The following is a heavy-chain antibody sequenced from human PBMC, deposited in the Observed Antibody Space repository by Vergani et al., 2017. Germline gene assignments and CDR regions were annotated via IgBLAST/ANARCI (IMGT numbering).Heavy chain of an antibody. CDR1: GYTFTSYA. J-gene: IGHJ6*02. Sequence: QVQLVQSGAEVKKPGASVKVSCKASGYTFTSYAITWVRQAPGQGLEWMGWISAYNGNTNYAQKLQGRVTLTTATSTSTAYMDLRTLRSDDTALYYCARGGGSSWYRAFYYGMDVWGQGTTVTVSS. D-gene: IGHD6-13*01. V-gene: IGHV1-18*01. CDR2: ISAYNGNT. CDR3: ARGGGSSWYRAFYYGMDV.